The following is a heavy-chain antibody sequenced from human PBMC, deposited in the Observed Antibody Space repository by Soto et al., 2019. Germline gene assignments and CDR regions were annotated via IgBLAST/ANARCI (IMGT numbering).Heavy chain of an antibody. CDR2: IYSGGST. D-gene: IGHD6-6*01. Sequence: EVQLVESGGGLVQPGGSLRLSCAASGFTVSSHYMSWVRQAPGKGLEWVSVIYSGGSTYYADSVKGRFTITRHNSNNTLYLQMNSLRAEDTAVYYCATDIRGDSRAAPLDVWGKGTTVSVSS. J-gene: IGHJ6*04. CDR1: GFTVSSHY. CDR3: ATDIRGDSRAAPLDV. V-gene: IGHV3-53*04.